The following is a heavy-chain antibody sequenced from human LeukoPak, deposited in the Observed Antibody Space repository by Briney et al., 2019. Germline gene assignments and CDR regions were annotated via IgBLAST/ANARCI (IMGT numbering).Heavy chain of an antibody. CDR3: ARDGRSSGYPVVY. V-gene: IGHV4-34*01. CDR1: GGSFSGYY. D-gene: IGHD3-22*01. J-gene: IGHJ4*02. CDR2: INHSGST. Sequence: SETLSLTCAVYGGSFSGYYWSWIRQPPGKGLEWIGEINHSGSTNYNPSLKSRVTISVDTSKNQFSLKLSSVTAEDTAVYYCARDGRSSGYPVVYWGQGTLVTVSS.